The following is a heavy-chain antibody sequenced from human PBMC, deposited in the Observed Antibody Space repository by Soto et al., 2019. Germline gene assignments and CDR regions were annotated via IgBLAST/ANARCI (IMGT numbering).Heavy chain of an antibody. Sequence: EVQLLESGGGLVQPGGSLRLSCAASGFTFSNFDMSWVRQAPGKGLEWVSVISASDAGTYYADSVQGRFTISRDNSKNTLYLQINSLRPEDTAVYYCAKGGWLDDYGDQGTLVTVSA. CDR3: AKGGWLDDY. CDR1: GFTFSNFD. CDR2: ISASDAGT. J-gene: IGHJ4*02. D-gene: IGHD6-19*01. V-gene: IGHV3-23*01.